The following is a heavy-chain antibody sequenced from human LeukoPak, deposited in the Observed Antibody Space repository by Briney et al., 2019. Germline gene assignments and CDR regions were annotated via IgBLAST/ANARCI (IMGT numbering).Heavy chain of an antibody. CDR3: AKDRGALHRGFDAFDI. CDR1: GFTFSSYG. CDR2: IRYDGSNK. D-gene: IGHD3-16*02. J-gene: IGHJ3*02. Sequence: PGGSLRLSCAASGFTFSSYGMHWVRQAPGKGLEWVAFIRYDGSNKYYADSVKGRFTISRDNSKNTLYLQMNSLRAEDMALYYCAKDRGALHRGFDAFDIWGQGTMVTVSS. V-gene: IGHV3-30*02.